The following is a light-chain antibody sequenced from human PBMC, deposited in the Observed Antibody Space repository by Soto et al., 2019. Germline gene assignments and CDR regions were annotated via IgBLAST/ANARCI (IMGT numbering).Light chain of an antibody. CDR2: GAS. CDR1: QSVSSSY. J-gene: IGKJ1*01. CDR3: QQYGSSPWT. V-gene: IGKV3-20*01. Sequence: EIVLTQSPGTLSLSPGERATLSCRASQSVSSSYLAWYQQKPGQAPRLLIYGASSRATGIPDRFSGSGSGTDFTLTISRLEPEDFAMYYCQQYGSSPWTFDQGTKVEIK.